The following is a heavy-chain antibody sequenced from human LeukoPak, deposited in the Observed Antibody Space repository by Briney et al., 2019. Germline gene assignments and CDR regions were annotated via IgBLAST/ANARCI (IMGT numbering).Heavy chain of an antibody. CDR3: AKGRSARFGEFDY. CDR2: ISGSGGSA. CDR1: GFTFSNYV. J-gene: IGHJ4*02. Sequence: PGGSLRLSCAASGFTFSNYVMSWVRQAPGKGLESVSIISGSGGSAYYADSVKGRFTISRDNSKNTLYLHMNSLRAEDTAVYYCAKGRSARFGEFDYWGQGTLVTVSS. V-gene: IGHV3-23*01. D-gene: IGHD3-10*01.